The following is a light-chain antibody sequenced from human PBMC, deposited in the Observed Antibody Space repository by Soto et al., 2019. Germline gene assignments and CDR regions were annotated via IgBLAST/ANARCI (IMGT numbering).Light chain of an antibody. J-gene: IGKJ1*01. Sequence: DIQMTQSPSTLSASVGDRVTITCRASQSISSWVAWYQQKPGKGPKLLIYKASHLESGVPSRFSGSGSGTEFTLTISSLQPGDFATYCCQQYNTYPWTFGHGTKVDI. CDR3: QQYNTYPWT. CDR2: KAS. CDR1: QSISSW. V-gene: IGKV1-5*03.